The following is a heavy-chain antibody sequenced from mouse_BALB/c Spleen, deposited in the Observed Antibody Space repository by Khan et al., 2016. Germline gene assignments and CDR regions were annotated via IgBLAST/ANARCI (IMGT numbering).Heavy chain of an antibody. Sequence: VQLQQSGPELEKPGASVKISCKASGYSFTGYNMNWVKQSTGKSLEWIGNIYPYYGSTGYHQKFKGKATLTVDKSSSTAYMQLKSLTSEDSAVYYCARGGYGNYVDYWGQGTTLTVSS. CDR1: GYSFTGYN. CDR2: IYPYYGST. V-gene: IGHV1-39*01. D-gene: IGHD2-10*02. CDR3: ARGGYGNYVDY. J-gene: IGHJ2*01.